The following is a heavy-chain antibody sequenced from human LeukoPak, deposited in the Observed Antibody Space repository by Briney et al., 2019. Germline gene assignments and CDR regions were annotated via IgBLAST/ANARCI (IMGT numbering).Heavy chain of an antibody. V-gene: IGHV3-20*04. CDR1: GFKFDDYG. Sequence: PGGSLRLSCTASGFKFDDYGMTWVRQAPGKGLEWVSDINWNGDSRGYAHSVRGRFTIYRDNSKNSLYLQMNSLRAEDTAVYYCASHDYGVHFDYWGQGTLVTVSS. J-gene: IGHJ4*02. CDR3: ASHDYGVHFDY. D-gene: IGHD4-17*01. CDR2: INWNGDSR.